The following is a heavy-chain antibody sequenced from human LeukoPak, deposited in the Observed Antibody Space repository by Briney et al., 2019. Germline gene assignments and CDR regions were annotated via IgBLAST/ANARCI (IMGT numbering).Heavy chain of an antibody. V-gene: IGHV4-59*01. CDR3: ARDNWNYGSSMDV. Sequence: PSETLSLTCTVSGGSISSYYWSWIRQPPGKGLEWIGYIYYSGSTNYNPSLKSRVTISVDTSRNQFSLKLSSVTAADTAVYYCARDNWNYGSSMDVWGQGTTVTVSS. CDR1: GGSISSYY. D-gene: IGHD1-7*01. CDR2: IYYSGST. J-gene: IGHJ6*02.